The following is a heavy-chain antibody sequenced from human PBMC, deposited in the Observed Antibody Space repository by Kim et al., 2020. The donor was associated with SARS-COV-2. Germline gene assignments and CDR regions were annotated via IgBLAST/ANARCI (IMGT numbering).Heavy chain of an antibody. V-gene: IGHV3-30*18. CDR2: ISYDGSNK. CDR1: GFTFSSYG. J-gene: IGHJ6*02. Sequence: GGSLRLSCAASGFTFSSYGMHWVRQAPGKGLEWVAVISYDGSNKYYADSVKGRFTISRDNSKNTLYLQMNSLRAEDTAVYYCAKDRGSSGYYRQYGMDVWGQGTTGTVSS. D-gene: IGHD3-22*01. CDR3: AKDRGSSGYYRQYGMDV.